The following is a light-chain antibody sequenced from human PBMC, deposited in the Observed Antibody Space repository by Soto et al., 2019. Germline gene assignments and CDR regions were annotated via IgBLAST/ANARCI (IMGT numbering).Light chain of an antibody. CDR2: GAS. CDR3: QQFDDSVT. CDR1: QSVNSY. Sequence: ETVMTQSPATLSVSPGERATLSCRASQSVNSYLAWYQQKPGQAPRLLIYGASDRATGTPDRFSGSGSGTDFTLTISRLEPEDSAVYYCQQFDDSVTFGQGTRLEIK. J-gene: IGKJ5*01. V-gene: IGKV3D-15*01.